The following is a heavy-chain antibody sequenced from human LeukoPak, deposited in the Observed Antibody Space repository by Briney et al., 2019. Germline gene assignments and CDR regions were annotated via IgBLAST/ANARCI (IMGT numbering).Heavy chain of an antibody. D-gene: IGHD2-21*02. J-gene: IGHJ3*02. CDR1: GFTFSSYW. CDR2: IKQDGSEK. CDR3: ARSLTAIPGGAFDI. V-gene: IGHV3-7*01. Sequence: PGGSLRLSCAASGFTFSSYWMSWVRQAPGKGLEWVANIKQDGSEKYYVDSVKGRFTISRDNAKNSLYLQMNSLRAEDTAVYYCARSLTAIPGGAFDIWGRDNGHRLF.